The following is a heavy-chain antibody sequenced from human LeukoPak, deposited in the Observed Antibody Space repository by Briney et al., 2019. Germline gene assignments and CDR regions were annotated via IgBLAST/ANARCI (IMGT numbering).Heavy chain of an antibody. J-gene: IGHJ4*02. CDR1: GFTFSSYW. D-gene: IGHD3-10*01. CDR3: ARTYYYGSGSYLPTH. CDR2: IKQDGSEE. Sequence: GGSLRLSCAASGFTFSSYWMSWVRQAPGKGLEWVANIKQDGSEEYYVDSVKGRFTISRDNAKNSLYLQMNSLRAEDTAVYYCARTYYYGSGSYLPTHWGQGTLVTVSS. V-gene: IGHV3-7*01.